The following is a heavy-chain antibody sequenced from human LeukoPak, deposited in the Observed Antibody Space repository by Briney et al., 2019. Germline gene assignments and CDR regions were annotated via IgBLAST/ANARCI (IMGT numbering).Heavy chain of an antibody. CDR1: GFTFSSYW. CDR3: ARDSLRGVLGL. CDR2: IKQDGSEK. V-gene: IGHV3-7*01. D-gene: IGHD3-10*01. Sequence: QPGGSLRLSCAASGFTFSSYWMHWVRQAPGKGLEWVANIKQDGSEKYYVDSVKGRFTISRDNAKNSLYLQMNSLRAEDTAVYYCARDSLRGVLGLWGQGTLVTVSS. J-gene: IGHJ5*02.